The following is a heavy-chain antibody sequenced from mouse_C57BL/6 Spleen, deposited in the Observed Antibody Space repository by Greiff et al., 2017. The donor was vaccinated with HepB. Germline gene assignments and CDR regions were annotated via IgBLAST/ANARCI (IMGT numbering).Heavy chain of an antibody. CDR3: ARGKRNYYAMDY. V-gene: IGHV3-3*01. CDR2: TFYSGIT. J-gene: IGHJ4*01. CDR1: GFSINSDCY. Sequence: EVQLQQSGPSLVRPSQTLSLTCTVTGFSINSDCYWIWIRQFPGNKLEYIGYTFYSGITYYNPSLESRTYITRDTSKNQFSLKLSSVTTEDTATYYCARGKRNYYAMDYWGQGTSVTVSS.